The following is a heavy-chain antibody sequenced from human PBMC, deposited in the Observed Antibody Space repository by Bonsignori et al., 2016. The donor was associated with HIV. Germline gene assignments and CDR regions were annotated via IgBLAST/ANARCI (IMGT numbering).Heavy chain of an antibody. J-gene: IGHJ1*01. V-gene: IGHV3-21*01. D-gene: IGHD3-10*01. CDR3: ARDYTEYFQH. Sequence: WIRQPPGKGLEWVSSISSSSSYIYYADSVKGRFTISRDNAKNSLYLQMNSLRAEDTAVYYCARDYTEYFQHWGQGTLVTVSS. CDR2: ISSSSSYI.